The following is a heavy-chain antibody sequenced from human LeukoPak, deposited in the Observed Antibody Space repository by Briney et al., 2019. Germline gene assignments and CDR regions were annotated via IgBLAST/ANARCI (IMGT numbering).Heavy chain of an antibody. V-gene: IGHV4-59*08. D-gene: IGHD3-22*01. CDR1: SSSISSYY. CDR3: ARHEGTYYYDSSGYNDAFDI. Sequence: SETLSLTCSVSSSSISSYYWSWIRQPPGKGLEWIGYIYYSGSTYYNPSLKSRVTISVDTSKNQFSLKLSSVTAADTAVYYCARHEGTYYYDSSGYNDAFDIWGQGTMVTVSS. CDR2: IYYSGST. J-gene: IGHJ3*02.